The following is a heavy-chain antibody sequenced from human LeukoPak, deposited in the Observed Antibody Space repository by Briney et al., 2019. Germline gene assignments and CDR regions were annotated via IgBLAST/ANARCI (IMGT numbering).Heavy chain of an antibody. V-gene: IGHV4-4*09. J-gene: IGHJ4*02. CDR3: ANSYDGKIVPFDN. D-gene: IGHD4-23*01. CDR1: GGSISNYY. Sequence: PSETLSLTCTVSGGSISNYYWSWIRQPPGKGLEWIGHIYSSESAHYNPSLKSRVTISRDTSKNQFSLRLNSVTASDTAVYYCANSYDGKIVPFDNWGQGTLVTVSS. CDR2: IYSSESA.